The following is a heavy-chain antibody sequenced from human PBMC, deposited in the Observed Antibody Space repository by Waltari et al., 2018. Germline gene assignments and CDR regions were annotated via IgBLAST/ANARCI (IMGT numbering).Heavy chain of an antibody. D-gene: IGHD1-26*01. J-gene: IGHJ4*02. CDR2: IYYSWST. CDR3: ARQDGYSGSYFFDY. CDR1: GGSISSSSYY. V-gene: IGHV4-39*01. Sequence: QLQLQESGPGLVKPSETLSLTCTVSGGSISSSSYYWGWIRQPPGKGLEWIGGIYYSWSTYYNPSLKSRVTISVDTSKNQFSLKLSSVTAADTAVYYCARQDGYSGSYFFDYWGQGTLVTVSS.